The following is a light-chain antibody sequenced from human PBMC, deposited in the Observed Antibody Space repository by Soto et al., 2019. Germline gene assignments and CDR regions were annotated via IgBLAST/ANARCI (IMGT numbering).Light chain of an antibody. CDR1: QTVLYSSNNKNY. Sequence: DIVMTQSPDSLAVSLGERAAINCKSSQTVLYSSNNKNYLAWYQQKPGQPPKLLIYWASTRESGVPDRFSGSVSGTDFTLTISSLQAEDVAVYYCQPYLSTPVAFGQGTKLEIK. CDR2: WAS. V-gene: IGKV4-1*01. CDR3: QPYLSTPVA. J-gene: IGKJ2*01.